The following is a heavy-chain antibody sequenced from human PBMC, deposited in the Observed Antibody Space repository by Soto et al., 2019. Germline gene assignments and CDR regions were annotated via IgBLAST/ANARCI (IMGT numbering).Heavy chain of an antibody. Sequence: EVQMVQSGGGLVQPGGSLRLSCAASGFSFSIYGMNWVRRAPGKGLEWVAYIRDDSSIKYYADSVTGRFTVSRDNGKDSLYLQMNSLRDEDTAVYYCARALGRNWFDTWGQGTLVTVSP. D-gene: IGHD1-26*01. J-gene: IGHJ5*02. V-gene: IGHV3-48*02. CDR3: ARALGRNWFDT. CDR1: GFSFSIYG. CDR2: IRDDSSIK.